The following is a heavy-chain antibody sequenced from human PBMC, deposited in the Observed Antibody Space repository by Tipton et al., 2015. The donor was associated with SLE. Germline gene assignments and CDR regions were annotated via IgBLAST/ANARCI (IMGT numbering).Heavy chain of an antibody. V-gene: IGHV4-61*02. D-gene: IGHD4/OR15-4a*01. CDR1: GGSISSGSYY. CDR3: AKDYNHDNPDYN. J-gene: IGHJ4*02. Sequence: TLSLTCTVSGGSISSGSYYWSWIRQPAGKGLEWIGRIYTSGSTNYNPSLKSRVTISVDKSKNQFSLKLNSVTVADTAVYYCAKDYNHDNPDYNWGQGTLVIVSS. CDR2: IYTSGST.